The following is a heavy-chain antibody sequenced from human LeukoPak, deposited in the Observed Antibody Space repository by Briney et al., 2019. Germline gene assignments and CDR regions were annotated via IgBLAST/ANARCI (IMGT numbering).Heavy chain of an antibody. V-gene: IGHV3-66*01. CDR3: ASYGDYGRGLGY. J-gene: IGHJ4*02. D-gene: IGHD4-17*01. Sequence: GGSLRLSCAASGFTVSSNYMSWVRQAPGKGLERVSVIYSGGSTYYADSVKGRFTISRDNSKNTLYLQMNSLRAEDTAVYYCASYGDYGRGLGYWGQGTLVTVSS. CDR1: GFTVSSNY. CDR2: IYSGGST.